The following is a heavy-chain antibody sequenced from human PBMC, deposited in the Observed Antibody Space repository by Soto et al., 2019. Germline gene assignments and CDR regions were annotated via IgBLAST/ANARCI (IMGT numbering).Heavy chain of an antibody. V-gene: IGHV5-10-1*01. J-gene: IGHJ6*02. CDR3: ARLHRYYDSSGYYYYGMDV. Sequence: GESLKISCKGSGYSFTSYWISWARQMPGKGLEWMGRIDPSDSYTNYSPSFQGHVTISADKSISTAYLQWSSLKASDTAMYYCARLHRYYDSSGYYYYGMDVWGQGTTVTVSS. CDR2: IDPSDSYT. CDR1: GYSFTSYW. D-gene: IGHD3-22*01.